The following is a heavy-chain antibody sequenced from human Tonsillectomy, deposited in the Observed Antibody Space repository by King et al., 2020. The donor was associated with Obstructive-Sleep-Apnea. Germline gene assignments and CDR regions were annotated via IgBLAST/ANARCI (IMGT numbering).Heavy chain of an antibody. Sequence: QLVQSGGGVVQPGRSLRLSCAASGFTFSSYAMHWVRQAPGKGLEWVAVISYDGSNKYYADSVKGRFTISRDNSKNTLYLQMNSLSAEDTAVYYCANSRTVTAIQTSWGQGTLVTVSS. CDR3: ANSRTVTAIQTS. J-gene: IGHJ5*02. CDR2: ISYDGSNK. V-gene: IGHV3-30*04. CDR1: GFTFSSYA. D-gene: IGHD2-21*02.